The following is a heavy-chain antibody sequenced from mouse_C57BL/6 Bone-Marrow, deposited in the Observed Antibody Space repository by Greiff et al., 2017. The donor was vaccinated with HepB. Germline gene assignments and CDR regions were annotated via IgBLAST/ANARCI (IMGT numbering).Heavy chain of an antibody. CDR1: GYTFTSYG. CDR2: IYPRSGNT. Sequence: QVQLQQSGAELARPGASVKLSYKASGYTFTSYGISWVKQRTGQGLEWIGEIYPRSGNTYYNEKFKGKATLTADKSSSTAYMELRSLTSEDSAVYFCARGTGIDYWGQGTTLTVSS. D-gene: IGHD4-1*01. J-gene: IGHJ2*01. CDR3: ARGTGIDY. V-gene: IGHV1-81*01.